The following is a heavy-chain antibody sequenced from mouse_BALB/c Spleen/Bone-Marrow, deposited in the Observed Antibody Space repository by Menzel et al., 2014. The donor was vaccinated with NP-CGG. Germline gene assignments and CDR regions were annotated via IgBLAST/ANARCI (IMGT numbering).Heavy chain of an antibody. Sequence: VQLQQSGAELVKPGAPVKLSCKASGYTFTSYWMNWVKQRPGRGLEWIGRIDPSDSETHYNQKFKDKATLTVDKPSSTAYIQLSSLTSEDSAVYYCARTYYGNYAWFAYWGQGTLVTVSA. J-gene: IGHJ3*01. CDR2: IDPSDSET. D-gene: IGHD2-1*01. CDR3: ARTYYGNYAWFAY. CDR1: GYTFTSYW. V-gene: IGHV1-69*02.